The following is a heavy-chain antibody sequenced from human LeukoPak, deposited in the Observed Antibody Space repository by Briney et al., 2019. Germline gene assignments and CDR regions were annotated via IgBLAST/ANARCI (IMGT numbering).Heavy chain of an antibody. D-gene: IGHD4-11*01. CDR3: AKESYSNWYYFDY. J-gene: IGHJ4*02. CDR2: IQYDGSNK. V-gene: IGHV3-30*02. Sequence: GSLRLSCAASGFTFSTYGMHWARQAPGKGLEWVTFIQYDGSNKYYGDSVRGRFTISRDNSKNTLYLQMNSLRAEDTAVYYCAKESYSNWYYFDYWGQGTLVTVSS. CDR1: GFTFSTYG.